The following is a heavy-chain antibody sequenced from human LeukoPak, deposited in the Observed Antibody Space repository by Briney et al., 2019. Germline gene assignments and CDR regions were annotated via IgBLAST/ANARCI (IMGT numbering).Heavy chain of an antibody. CDR3: ARGGGLRSFDY. CDR2: IIYPGNT. D-gene: IGHD3-16*01. Sequence: KPSETQSLTCGVDSGSLNDYYWTWIRQSPGKGLEWIGEIIYPGNTKYNPSLKSRVIISMDTSKNQFSLKMYSLTAADTAVYYCARGGGLRSFDYWGQGTLVSVSS. V-gene: IGHV4-34*01. J-gene: IGHJ4*02. CDR1: SGSLNDYY.